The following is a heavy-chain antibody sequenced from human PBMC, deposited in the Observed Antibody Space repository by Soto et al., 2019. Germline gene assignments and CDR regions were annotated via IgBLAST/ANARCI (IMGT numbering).Heavy chain of an antibody. CDR2: IWYDGSNK. Sequence: QVQLVESGGGVVQPGRSLRLSCAASGFTFSSYGMHWVRQAPGKGLEWVAVIWYDGSNKYYADSVKGRFTISRDNSKNTLYLQMNSLRAEDTAVYYCARGLGEVRPGYCSSTSCYKRSLPLNYFDYWGQGTLVTVSS. V-gene: IGHV3-33*01. CDR3: ARGLGEVRPGYCSSTSCYKRSLPLNYFDY. J-gene: IGHJ4*02. D-gene: IGHD2-2*02. CDR1: GFTFSSYG.